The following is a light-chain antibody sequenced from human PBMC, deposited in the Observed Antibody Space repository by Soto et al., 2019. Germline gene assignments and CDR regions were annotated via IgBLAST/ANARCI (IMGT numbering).Light chain of an antibody. CDR2: LNRDGSH. CDR3: QTWGTGIVV. CDR1: SGHSSYA. Sequence: QLVLTQSPSASASLGASVNLTCTRSSGHSSYAIAWHQQQPEKGPRYLMNLNRDGSHSKGEGIPDRFSGSSSGAERYLTISSLQSEDEADYYCQTWGTGIVVFGGGTKLTVL. V-gene: IGLV4-69*01. J-gene: IGLJ2*01.